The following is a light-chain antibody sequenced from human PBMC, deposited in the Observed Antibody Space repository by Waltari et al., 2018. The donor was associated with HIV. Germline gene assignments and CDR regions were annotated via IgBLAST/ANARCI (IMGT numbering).Light chain of an antibody. CDR2: DVS. J-gene: IGLJ1*01. Sequence: QSALTQPASVSGSPGQSITISCTGTSSDVGGYNYVSWYQQHPGKAPKLMIYDVSNRPSGVSNRFSGCKSGNTASLTISGLQAEDEADYYCSSYTSSSTVFGTGTKVTVL. V-gene: IGLV2-14*03. CDR3: SSYTSSSTV. CDR1: SSDVGGYNY.